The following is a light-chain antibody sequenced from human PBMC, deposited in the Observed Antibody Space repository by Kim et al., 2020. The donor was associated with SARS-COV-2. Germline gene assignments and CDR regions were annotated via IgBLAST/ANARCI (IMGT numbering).Light chain of an antibody. Sequence: QSALTQPPSVSGSPGQSVTISCTGTSNDVGGYDYVSWYQQHPGKAPKLMIYDVSKRPSGVSNRFSGSKSGNTASLTISGLQAEDEADYYCSSCTSSNTYVFGTGTKVTVL. J-gene: IGLJ1*01. CDR3: SSCTSSNTYV. CDR2: DVS. V-gene: IGLV2-14*01. CDR1: SNDVGGYDY.